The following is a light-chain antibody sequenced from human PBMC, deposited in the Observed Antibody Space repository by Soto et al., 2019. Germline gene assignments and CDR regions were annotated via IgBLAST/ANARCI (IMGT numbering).Light chain of an antibody. CDR3: QQYYSTPYT. CDR2: WAS. Sequence: DIVMTQSPDSLAVSLGERATINCKSSQSVLHNSNNKNYLAWYQQKPGQPPKLLIYWASTRESGVPDRFSGSGSGTDFTLTISTLQAEDVAVYYCQQYYSTPYTFGHGTKLQIK. V-gene: IGKV4-1*01. CDR1: QSVLHNSNNKNY. J-gene: IGKJ2*01.